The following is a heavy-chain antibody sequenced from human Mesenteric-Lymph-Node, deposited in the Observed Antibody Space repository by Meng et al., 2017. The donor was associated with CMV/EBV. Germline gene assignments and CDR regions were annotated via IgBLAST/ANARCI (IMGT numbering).Heavy chain of an antibody. Sequence: SGSPFTTYSLPWVRQSPGPGLEWMGLTNPSGGGPAYAPKFQARVTMTTDTSTSTVYMGLSSLTSEDTAVYYCARAPGYRAGFDYWGQGTLVTVSS. V-gene: IGHV1-46*01. CDR3: ARAPGYRAGFDY. CDR2: TNPSGGGP. D-gene: IGHD5-12*01. J-gene: IGHJ4*02. CDR1: GSPFTTYS.